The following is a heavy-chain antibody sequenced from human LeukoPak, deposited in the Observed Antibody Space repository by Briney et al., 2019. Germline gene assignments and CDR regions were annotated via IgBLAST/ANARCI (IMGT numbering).Heavy chain of an antibody. Sequence: EAPVKVSCKASGGTFSSYAISWVRQAPGQGLEWMGGIIPMFGTANYAQKFQGRVTITTDESTNTAHMELSSLRSEDTAVYYCARGGGPWGQGTLVTVSS. D-gene: IGHD3-16*01. J-gene: IGHJ5*02. CDR3: ARGGGP. V-gene: IGHV1-69*05. CDR2: IIPMFGTA. CDR1: GGTFSSYA.